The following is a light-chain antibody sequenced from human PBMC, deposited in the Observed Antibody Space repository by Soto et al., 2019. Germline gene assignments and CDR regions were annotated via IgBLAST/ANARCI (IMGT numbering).Light chain of an antibody. CDR1: QSLSSY. Sequence: VVLTQSPATLSLSPGERATLSCRASQSLSSYLAWYQQKPGQAPRLLIYDASNRATGIPARFSGSGSGTDFTLTISSLEPEDFAVYYCQQRSNWLTFGGGTKVDI. V-gene: IGKV3-11*01. CDR2: DAS. CDR3: QQRSNWLT. J-gene: IGKJ4*01.